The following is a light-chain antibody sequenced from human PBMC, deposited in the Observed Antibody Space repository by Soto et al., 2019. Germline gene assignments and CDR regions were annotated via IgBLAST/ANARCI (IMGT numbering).Light chain of an antibody. CDR1: SSNIGSNY. V-gene: IGLV1-47*02. Sequence: QSVLTQPPSASGTPGQRVTISCSGSSSNIGSNYVYWYQQLPGTDPQLLIYSNNQRPSGVPDRFSGSKSGTSASLAISGRRYEDEADYYCAAWDYSLSGWVFGGGTKVTVL. J-gene: IGLJ3*02. CDR2: SNN. CDR3: AAWDYSLSGWV.